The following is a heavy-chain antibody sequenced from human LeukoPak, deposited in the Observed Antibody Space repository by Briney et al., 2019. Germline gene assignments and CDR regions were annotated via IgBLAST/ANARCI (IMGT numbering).Heavy chain of an antibody. D-gene: IGHD5-18*01. CDR2: IIPSAGRT. CDR3: AREIGPRQLHLWGAAFGL. V-gene: IGHV1-46*01. Sequence: ASVKVSCKASGYTFTSYYIHWVRQAPGQGLEWMGIIIPSAGRTNYAQKFRGRVSMTTDMSTSTVYMELSSLRSEDTAVYYCAREIGPRQLHLWGAAFGLWGQGTLVTVSS. J-gene: IGHJ4*02. CDR1: GYTFTSYY.